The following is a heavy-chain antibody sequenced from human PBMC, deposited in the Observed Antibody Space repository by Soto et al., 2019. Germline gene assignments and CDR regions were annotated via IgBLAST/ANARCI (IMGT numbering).Heavy chain of an antibody. CDR1: GGSISSGGYS. Sequence: SETLSLTCAVSGGSISSGGYSWSWIRQPPGKGLEWIGYIYHSGSTYYNPSLKSRVTISVDRSKNQFSLKLSSVTAADTAVYYCARGEITNWFDPWGQGTLVTVSS. CDR3: ARGEITNWFDP. J-gene: IGHJ5*02. V-gene: IGHV4-30-2*01. D-gene: IGHD1-20*01. CDR2: IYHSGST.